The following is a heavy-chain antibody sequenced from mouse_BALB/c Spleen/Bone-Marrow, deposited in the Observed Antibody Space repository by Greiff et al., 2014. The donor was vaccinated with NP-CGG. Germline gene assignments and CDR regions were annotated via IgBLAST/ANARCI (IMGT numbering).Heavy chain of an antibody. Sequence: VQLQQSGPQLVRPGASVKISCKASGYSFTSYWMHWVKQRPGQGLEWIGMIDPSDSETRLNQKFKDKATLTVDKSSSTAYMQLSSPTSEDSAVYYCASPSDGNPFAYWDQGTLVTVSA. J-gene: IGHJ3*01. CDR2: IDPSDSET. CDR1: GYSFTSYW. V-gene: IGHV1S126*01. CDR3: ASPSDGNPFAY. D-gene: IGHD2-1*01.